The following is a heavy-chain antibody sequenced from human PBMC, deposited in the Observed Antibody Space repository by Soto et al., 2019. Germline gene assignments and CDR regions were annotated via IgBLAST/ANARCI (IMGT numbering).Heavy chain of an antibody. V-gene: IGHV1-3*05. CDR2: LNAGNGNT. J-gene: IGHJ4*02. CDR1: GYTFTSYA. CDR3: ARQGSGWDY. D-gene: IGHD6-19*01. Sequence: QVQLVQSGAEEKKPGASVKVSCKASGYTFTSYAMHWVRQAPGQRLEWMGWLNAGNGNTRYSPKFQGRVTSTRDTSASTGYMELSSVRSDGTAVYYCARQGSGWDYWGQGTLVTVSS.